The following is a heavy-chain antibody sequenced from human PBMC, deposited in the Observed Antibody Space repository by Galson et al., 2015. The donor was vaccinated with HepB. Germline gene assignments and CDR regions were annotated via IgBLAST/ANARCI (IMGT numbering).Heavy chain of an antibody. D-gene: IGHD5-24*01. CDR1: GFTFDDYA. Sequence: SLRLSCATSGFTFDDYAMHWVRQAPGKGLEWVSHISWNSGRLGYADSVKGRFTIPRDNAKRSLYLQMNSLRPEDTAFYYCAKDIEARDYWYIDLWGRGTLVTVSS. V-gene: IGHV3-9*01. CDR2: ISWNSGRL. J-gene: IGHJ2*01. CDR3: AKDIEARDYWYIDL.